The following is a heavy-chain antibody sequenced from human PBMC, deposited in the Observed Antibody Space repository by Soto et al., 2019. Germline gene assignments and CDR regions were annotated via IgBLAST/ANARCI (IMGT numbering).Heavy chain of an antibody. J-gene: IGHJ4*02. D-gene: IGHD6-19*01. CDR1: GGSFSGYY. CDR3: ARGPYSSGWYGRVYYFDY. V-gene: IGHV4-34*01. Sequence: QVQLQQWGAGLLKPSETLSLTCAVYGGSFSGYYWSWIRQPPGKGLEWSGEINHSGSTNYNPSLKRRVTISVDTSKNQFSLKLSSVTAADTAVYYCARGPYSSGWYGRVYYFDYWGQGTLVTVSS. CDR2: INHSGST.